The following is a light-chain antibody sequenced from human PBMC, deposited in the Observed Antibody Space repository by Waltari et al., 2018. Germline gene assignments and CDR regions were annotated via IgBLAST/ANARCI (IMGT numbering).Light chain of an antibody. J-gene: IGLJ1*01. V-gene: IGLV2-23*03. Sequence: QSALTQPASVSGSPGQSITISCTGSGSDIGTYNLVSWYQHHPGKAPNLIIYEGTKRPSGSSDSLSASKSGNTSSLTITGLKAEDVAYYYVYSYAGDINFGLFGIGSSVTVL. CDR3: YSYAGDINFGL. CDR1: GSDIGTYNL. CDR2: EGT.